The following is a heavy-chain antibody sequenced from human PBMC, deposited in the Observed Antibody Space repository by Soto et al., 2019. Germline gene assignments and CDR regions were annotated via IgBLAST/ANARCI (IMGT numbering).Heavy chain of an antibody. CDR3: AWRNWKYDYYHYLLAV. CDR1: GGSFSGDY. J-gene: IGHJ6*03. D-gene: IGHD1-20*01. V-gene: IGHV4-34*01. CDR2: INHSGST. Sequence: PSGTLSLTCAVYGGSFSGDYWSWIRQPPGKGLEWIGEINHSGSTNYNPSLKSRVTISVDTSKNQFSLKLSSVTAADTAVYYCAWRNWKYDYYHYLLAVWGRGTTVPGSS.